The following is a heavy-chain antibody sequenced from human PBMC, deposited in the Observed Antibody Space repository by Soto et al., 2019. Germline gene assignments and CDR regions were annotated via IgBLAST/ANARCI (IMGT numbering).Heavy chain of an antibody. CDR3: GKENAIVGEPCFDY. V-gene: IGHV3-23*01. CDR1: GFSFSKSA. D-gene: IGHD1-26*01. J-gene: IGHJ4*02. CDR2: ISGGGDGT. Sequence: EVQLLESGGGLVQPGGSLRLSCAASGFSFSKSAMSWVRQAQGKGLEWVSGISGGGDGTYYADSVRGRFTISRDNSRNTLYLRMNSLRAEDTAVYYFGKENAIVGEPCFDYWGQGTLVTVSS.